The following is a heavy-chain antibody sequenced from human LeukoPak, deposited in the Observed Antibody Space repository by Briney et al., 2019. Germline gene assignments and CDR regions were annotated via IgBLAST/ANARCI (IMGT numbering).Heavy chain of an antibody. CDR2: ISGDGGST. J-gene: IGHJ6*02. CDR1: GFTFDDYA. Sequence: GGSLRLSCAASGFTFDDYAMHWVRQAPGKGLEWVSLISGDGGSTYYADSLKGRFTISRDNSKNSLYLQMNSLRTEDTALYYCAKATAVAGTVYPWERARSYYYYGMDVWGQGTTVTVSS. V-gene: IGHV3-43*02. D-gene: IGHD6-19*01. CDR3: AKATAVAGTVYPWERARSYYYYGMDV.